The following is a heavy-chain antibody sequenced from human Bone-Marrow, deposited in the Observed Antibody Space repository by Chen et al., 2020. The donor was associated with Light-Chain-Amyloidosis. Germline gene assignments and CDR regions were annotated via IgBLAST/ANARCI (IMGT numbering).Heavy chain of an antibody. CDR3: AADDLIGSLGCFDS. D-gene: IGHD3-10*01. CDR2: IVAGSGDT. J-gene: IGHJ4*02. V-gene: IGHV1-58*01. CDR1: GFTFSNSV. Sequence: QIQLVQSGPEVKKPGTSVKVSCKTSGFTFSNSVVQWVRQARGQRLEWIGWIVAGSGDTNYAQKFQGRVTISRDMPTSTAYMELTSVRSEDTSVYYGAADDLIGSLGCFDSWGQGTLVTVSS.